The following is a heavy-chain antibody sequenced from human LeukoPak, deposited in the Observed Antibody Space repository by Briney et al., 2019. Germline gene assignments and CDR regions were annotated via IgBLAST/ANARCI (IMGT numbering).Heavy chain of an antibody. CDR2: IYYSGST. D-gene: IGHD3-3*01. CDR3: ARHLYYDFWSGYYFSGVFDY. J-gene: IGHJ4*02. Sequence: PSETLSLTCTVSGGSISSYYWSWIRQPPGKGLEWIGYIYYSGSTNYNPSLKSRVTISVDTSKNQFSLKLSSVTAADTAVYYCARHLYYDFWSGYYFSGVFDYWGQGTLVTVSS. V-gene: IGHV4-59*08. CDR1: GGSISSYY.